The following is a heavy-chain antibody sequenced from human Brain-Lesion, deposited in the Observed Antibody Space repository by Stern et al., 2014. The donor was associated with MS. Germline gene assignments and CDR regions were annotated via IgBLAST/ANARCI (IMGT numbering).Heavy chain of an antibody. J-gene: IGHJ4*02. D-gene: IGHD1-26*01. CDR3: AHDSVSHVGGALDY. V-gene: IGHV2-5*02. CDR2: VYWDDDK. CDR1: GFSLNTGGGS. Sequence: QVTLKESGPTLVNPTQTLTVTCNFSGFSLNTGGGSEGWYSQPQGQALEWLALVYWDDDKRYIPSLKSRLTIPKDTSKDQVVLTMTSVDPVDTATYYCAHDSVSHVGGALDYWGQGTLVTVSS.